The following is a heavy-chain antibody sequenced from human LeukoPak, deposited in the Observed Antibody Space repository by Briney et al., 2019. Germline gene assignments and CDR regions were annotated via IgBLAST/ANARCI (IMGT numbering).Heavy chain of an antibody. CDR2: ISYDGSNK. CDR3: ARGGYCSSTSCYRRGRMGHFDY. Sequence: PGRSLRLSCAASGFTFSSYGMHWVRQAPGKGLEWVAVISYDGSNKYYADSVKGRFTISRDNSKNTLYLQMNSLRAEDTAVYYCARGGYCSSTSCYRRGRMGHFDYWGQGTLVTVSS. J-gene: IGHJ4*02. CDR1: GFTFSSYG. D-gene: IGHD2-2*01. V-gene: IGHV3-30*03.